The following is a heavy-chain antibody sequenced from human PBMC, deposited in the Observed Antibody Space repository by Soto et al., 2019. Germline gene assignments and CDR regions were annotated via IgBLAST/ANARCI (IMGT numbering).Heavy chain of an antibody. D-gene: IGHD6-19*01. J-gene: IGHJ4*02. CDR3: SGGWSHFDY. CDR2: ISYDGSNK. Sequence: QVQVVESGGGVVQPGMSLRLSCAVSGFTFSNYGMHWVRQAPGKGLEWVAVISYDGSNKYYADSVKGRFTISRDNSKKTLYLQMNSLRAEDTAVYYCSGGWSHFDYWGQGTLVTVSS. CDR1: GFTFSNYG. V-gene: IGHV3-30*03.